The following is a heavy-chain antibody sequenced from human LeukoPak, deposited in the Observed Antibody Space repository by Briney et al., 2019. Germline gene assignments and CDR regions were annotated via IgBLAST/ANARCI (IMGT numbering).Heavy chain of an antibody. CDR2: IDSDGSTT. Sequence: GGSLRLSCAASGFTFSTYWMHWVRQGPGKELVWVSRIDSDGSTTTYADSVKGRFTISGDNAKNTLYLQMDSLRAEDTAVYYCARGGGDHAFDVWGQGTMVTVSS. CDR3: ARGGGDHAFDV. CDR1: GFTFSTYW. D-gene: IGHD2-21*02. V-gene: IGHV3-74*01. J-gene: IGHJ3*01.